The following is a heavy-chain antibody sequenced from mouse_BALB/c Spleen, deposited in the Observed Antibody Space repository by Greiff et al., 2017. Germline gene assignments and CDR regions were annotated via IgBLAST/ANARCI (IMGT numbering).Heavy chain of an antibody. Sequence: EVKLQESGPGLVKPSQSLSLTCTVTGYSITSDYAWNWIRQFPGNKLEWMGYISYSGSTSYNPSLKSRISITRDTSKNQFFLQLNSVTTEDTATYYCARSGGAMDYWGQGTSVTVSS. D-gene: IGHD3-1*01. CDR3: ARSGGAMDY. CDR1: GYSITSDYA. J-gene: IGHJ4*01. V-gene: IGHV3-2*02. CDR2: ISYSGST.